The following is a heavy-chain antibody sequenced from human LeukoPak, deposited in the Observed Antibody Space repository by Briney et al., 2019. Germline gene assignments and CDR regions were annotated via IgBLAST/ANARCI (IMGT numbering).Heavy chain of an antibody. CDR2: INHSGST. CDR1: GGSFSSYY. D-gene: IGHD5-24*01. Sequence: SETLSLTCAVYGGSFSSYYWSWIRQPPGKGLEWIGEINHSGSTNYNPSLKSRVTISVDTSKNQFSLKLSSVTAADTAVYYCARGWLQAPLGYWGQGTLVTVSS. V-gene: IGHV4-34*01. CDR3: ARGWLQAPLGY. J-gene: IGHJ4*02.